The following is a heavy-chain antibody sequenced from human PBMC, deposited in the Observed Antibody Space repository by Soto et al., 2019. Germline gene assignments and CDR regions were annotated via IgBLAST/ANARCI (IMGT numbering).Heavy chain of an antibody. CDR1: GFTFSSYW. CDR2: INSDGSST. J-gene: IGHJ6*02. D-gene: IGHD3-3*01. CDR3: ASSGSVVVTYDFWSGYYTGMVGNYYNYGMDV. V-gene: IGHV3-74*01. Sequence: PGGSLRLSCAASGFTFSSYWMHWVRQAPGKGLVWVSRINSDGSSTSYADSVKGRFTISRDNAKNTLYLQMNSLRAEDTAVYYCASSGSVVVTYDFWSGYYTGMVGNYYNYGMDVWGQGTTVTVSS.